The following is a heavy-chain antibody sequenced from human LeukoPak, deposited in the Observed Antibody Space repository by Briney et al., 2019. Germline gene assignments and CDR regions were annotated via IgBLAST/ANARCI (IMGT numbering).Heavy chain of an antibody. V-gene: IGHV3-74*03. J-gene: IGHJ4*02. CDR3: ASAPPGIAAYFDY. D-gene: IGHD6-13*01. CDR2: INSDGIST. Sequence: GGSLRLSCAASGFTFSSYWMHWVRQAPGKGLVWVSRINSDGISTKYADSVKGRFTISRDNAKNMLFLQMNSLRAQDTAVYYCASAPPGIAAYFDYWGQGTLVTVSS. CDR1: GFTFSSYW.